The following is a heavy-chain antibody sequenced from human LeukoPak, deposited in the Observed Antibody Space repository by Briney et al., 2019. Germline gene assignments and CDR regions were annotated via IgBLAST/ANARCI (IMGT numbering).Heavy chain of an antibody. V-gene: IGHV3-23*01. CDR2: ISSSGGST. J-gene: IGHJ3*02. CDR3: ALNGREVPSGAFDI. CDR1: GFTVSSNY. Sequence: GGSLRLSCAASGFTVSSNYMSWVRQAPGKGLEWVSAISSSGGSTYYADSVKGRFTISRDNSKNTLYLQMNSLRAEDTAVYYCALNGREVPSGAFDIWGQGTMVTVSS. D-gene: IGHD3-16*02.